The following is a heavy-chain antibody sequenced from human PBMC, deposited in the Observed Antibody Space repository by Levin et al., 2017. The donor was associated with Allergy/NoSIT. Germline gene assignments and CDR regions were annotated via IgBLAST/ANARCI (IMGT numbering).Heavy chain of an antibody. CDR2: IYHSGST. D-gene: IGHD2-2*01. Sequence: SETLSLTCAVSGYSISSGYYWGWIRQPPGKGLEWIGSIYHSGSTYYNPSLKSRVTISVDTSKNQFSLKLSSVTAADTAVYYCAREGGGRYCSSTSCLYDYGMDVWGQGTTVTVSS. V-gene: IGHV4-38-2*02. CDR1: GYSISSGYY. CDR3: AREGGGRYCSSTSCLYDYGMDV. J-gene: IGHJ6*02.